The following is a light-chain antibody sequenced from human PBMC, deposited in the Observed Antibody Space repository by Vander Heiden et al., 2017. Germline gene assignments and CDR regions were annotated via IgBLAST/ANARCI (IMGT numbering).Light chain of an antibody. J-gene: IGLJ2*01. Sequence: QSALTQPASVSGSPGQSLTISCTGTSSDVGGYNYVSWYQQHPGKAPKRMIYEVSNRPSGVSNRFSGSKSGNTASLTISGLQAEDEADYYCSSYTSSSTLAVVFGGGTKLTVL. V-gene: IGLV2-14*01. CDR2: EVS. CDR1: SSDVGGYNY. CDR3: SSYTSSSTLAVV.